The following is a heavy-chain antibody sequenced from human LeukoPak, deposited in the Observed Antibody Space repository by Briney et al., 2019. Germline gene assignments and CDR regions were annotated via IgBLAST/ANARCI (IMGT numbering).Heavy chain of an antibody. CDR2: INWNGGST. V-gene: IGHV3-20*04. J-gene: IGHJ4*02. D-gene: IGHD3-22*01. CDR3: ARLGYYYDSSGYSDY. Sequence: PGGSLRLSCAASGFTFDDYGMSWVRQAPGEGLEWVSGINWNGGSTGYADSVKGRFTISRDNAKNSLYLQMNSLRAEDTALYYCARLGYYYDSSGYSDYWGQGTLVTVSS. CDR1: GFTFDDYG.